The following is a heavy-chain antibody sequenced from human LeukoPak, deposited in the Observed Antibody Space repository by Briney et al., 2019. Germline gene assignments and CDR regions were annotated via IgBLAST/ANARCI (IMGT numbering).Heavy chain of an antibody. J-gene: IGHJ4*02. Sequence: GGSLRLSCAVSGFAFGSEAMSWVRQSPARGLEWVASISPGGGTTYYADYVKGRFTISRDNSNNSLFVQMNSLRAEDTAVYFCAKVLRDGSGSYYFDYWGQGTLVTVSS. V-gene: IGHV3-23*01. CDR3: AKVLRDGSGSYYFDY. D-gene: IGHD3-10*01. CDR2: ISPGGGTT. CDR1: GFAFGSEA.